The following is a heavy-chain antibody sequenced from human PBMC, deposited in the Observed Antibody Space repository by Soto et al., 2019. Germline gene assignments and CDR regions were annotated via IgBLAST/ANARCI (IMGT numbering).Heavy chain of an antibody. CDR1: GFTFSSYA. CDR2: ISYDGSNK. CDR3: AREQLDRYYFDY. V-gene: IGHV3-30-3*01. J-gene: IGHJ4*02. Sequence: GGSLRLSCAASGFTFSSYAMHWVRQAPGKGLEWVAVISYDGSNKYYADSVKGRFTISRDNSKNTLYLQMNSLRAGDTAVYYCAREQLDRYYFDYWGQGTLVTVSS. D-gene: IGHD1-1*01.